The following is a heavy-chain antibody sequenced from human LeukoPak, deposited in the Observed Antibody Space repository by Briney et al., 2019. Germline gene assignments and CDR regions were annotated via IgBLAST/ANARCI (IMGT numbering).Heavy chain of an antibody. CDR3: ATKQWLAPPPDS. CDR2: INTDGTVT. Sequence: LSLAASGFTFINSWLILIRQAPGMGLSSVSRINTDGTVTTYADSAKGRFTVSRDNADNTMFLQMNSVRDEDTAVYYCATKQWLAPPPDSWGQGTPVTV. V-gene: IGHV3-74*01. J-gene: IGHJ4*02. D-gene: IGHD6-19*01. CDR1: GFTFINSW.